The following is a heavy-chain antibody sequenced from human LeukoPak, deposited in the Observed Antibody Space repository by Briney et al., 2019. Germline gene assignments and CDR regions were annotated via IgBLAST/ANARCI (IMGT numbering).Heavy chain of an antibody. Sequence: GGSLRLSCAASGFTFSSYGMHWVRQAPGKGLEWVAFIRYDGSNKYYADSVKGRFTISRDNSKNTLYLQMNSLRAEDTAVYYCAKDGYCSSTSCHFIDYWGQGTLVTVSS. J-gene: IGHJ4*02. CDR3: AKDGYCSSTSCHFIDY. V-gene: IGHV3-30*02. D-gene: IGHD2-2*03. CDR1: GFTFSSYG. CDR2: IRYDGSNK.